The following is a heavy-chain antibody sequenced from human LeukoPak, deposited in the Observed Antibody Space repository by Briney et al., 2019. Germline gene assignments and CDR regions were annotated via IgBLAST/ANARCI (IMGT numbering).Heavy chain of an antibody. D-gene: IGHD5-18*01. Sequence: GGSLRLSCAASGFTFSSYAMSWVRQAPGKGLEWVSAISGSGGSTYYADSVKGRFTISRDNSKNTLYLQMNSLRAEDTAVYYCAKEEGYSYGQYYYYGMDVWGRGTTVSVSS. V-gene: IGHV3-23*01. CDR2: ISGSGGST. J-gene: IGHJ6*02. CDR3: AKEEGYSYGQYYYYGMDV. CDR1: GFTFSSYA.